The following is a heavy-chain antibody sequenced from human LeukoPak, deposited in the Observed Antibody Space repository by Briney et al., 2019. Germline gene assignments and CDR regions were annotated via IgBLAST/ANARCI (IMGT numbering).Heavy chain of an antibody. CDR3: AKCSETYYYFDY. CDR1: GYTFTSYY. D-gene: IGHD1-26*01. J-gene: IGHJ4*02. Sequence: ASVKVSCKASGYTFTSYYMHWVRQAPGQGLEWMGIINPSGGSTSYAQKFQGRVTMTRDTSTSTVYMELSSLRSEDTAVYYCAKCSETYYYFDYWGQGNLVTVSS. CDR2: INPSGGST. V-gene: IGHV1-46*01.